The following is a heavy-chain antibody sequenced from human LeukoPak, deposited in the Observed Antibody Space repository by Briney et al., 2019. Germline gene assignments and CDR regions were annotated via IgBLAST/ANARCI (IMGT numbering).Heavy chain of an antibody. J-gene: IGHJ4*02. D-gene: IGHD6-19*01. V-gene: IGHV1-18*01. Sequence: GASVKVSCKASGYTFTSYGISWVRQAPGQGLEWMGWISAYNGNTNYAQKLQGRVTMTTDTSTSTAYMELRSLRSDDTAVYYCARRTRWGSSGWYYFDYWGQGTLVTVSS. CDR1: GYTFTSYG. CDR2: ISAYNGNT. CDR3: ARRTRWGSSGWYYFDY.